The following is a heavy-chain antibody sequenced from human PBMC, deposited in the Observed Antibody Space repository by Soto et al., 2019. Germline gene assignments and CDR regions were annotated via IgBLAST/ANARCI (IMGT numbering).Heavy chain of an antibody. V-gene: IGHV4-30-4*01. CDR1: GGSISSGDYY. J-gene: IGHJ4*02. D-gene: IGHD3-10*01. Sequence: QVQLQESGPGLVKPSQTLSLTCTVSGGSISSGDYYWSWIHQPPGKGLEWIGYIYYSGSTYYNPSLKRRVTLSVDSSKNQFSLKLSSVTAADTAVYYCAGVGRFGATTIDYWGQGTLVTVSS. CDR3: AGVGRFGATTIDY. CDR2: IYYSGST.